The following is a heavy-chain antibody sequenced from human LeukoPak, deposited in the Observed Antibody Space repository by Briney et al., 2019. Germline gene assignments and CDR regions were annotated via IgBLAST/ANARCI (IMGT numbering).Heavy chain of an antibody. Sequence: SETLSLTCILSGGSISRDYWRWIRHTPEKGLEWVGYSSYSGSTSYTPTLRSRVTMSVDKYRNQFSLNLTSVGAADTAVCFCARTGSGWCSNFGLWGQGTLVTVSS. V-gene: IGHV4-59*13. D-gene: IGHD6-19*01. J-gene: IGHJ4*02. CDR1: GGSISRDY. CDR2: SSYSGST. CDR3: ARTGSGWCSNFGL.